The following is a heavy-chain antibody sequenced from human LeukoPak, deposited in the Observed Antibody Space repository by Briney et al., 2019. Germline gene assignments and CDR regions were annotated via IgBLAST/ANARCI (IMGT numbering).Heavy chain of an antibody. CDR3: ARDLRSGSPEY. D-gene: IGHD5-12*01. CDR2: INHSGST. V-gene: IGHV4-34*01. J-gene: IGHJ4*02. CDR1: GGSFSGYY. Sequence: SETLSLTCAVYGGSFSGYYWSWIRQPPGKGLEWIGEINHSGSTNYNPSLRSRVTISLDTSKNQFSLNLRSVSAADTAIYYCARDLRSGSPEYWGPGTLVTVSS.